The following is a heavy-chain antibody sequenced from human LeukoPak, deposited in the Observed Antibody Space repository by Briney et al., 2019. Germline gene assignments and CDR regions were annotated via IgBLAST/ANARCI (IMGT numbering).Heavy chain of an antibody. Sequence: PGRSLRLSCAASGFTFSSYAMHWVRQAPGKGLEWVAVTWYDGSNKYYVDSVKGRFTISRDNSKNTLYLQMNSLRGEDTAVYYCARGPDSSVEYWGQGTLVTVSS. CDR1: GFTFSSYA. D-gene: IGHD3-22*01. V-gene: IGHV3-33*08. J-gene: IGHJ4*02. CDR2: TWYDGSNK. CDR3: ARGPDSSVEY.